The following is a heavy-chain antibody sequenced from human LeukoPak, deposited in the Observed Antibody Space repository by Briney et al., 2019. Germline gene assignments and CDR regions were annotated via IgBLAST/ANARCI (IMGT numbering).Heavy chain of an antibody. CDR1: GFTFSSYE. V-gene: IGHV3-48*03. J-gene: IGHJ6*03. D-gene: IGHD2-15*01. CDR2: ISSSGSTI. Sequence: GGSLRLSCAASGFTFSSYETNWVRQAPGKGLEWVSYISSSGSTIYYADSVKGRFTISRDNAKNSLYLQMNSLRAEDTAVYYCASCSGGSCYYYYMDVWGKGTTVTVSS. CDR3: ASCSGGSCYYYYMDV.